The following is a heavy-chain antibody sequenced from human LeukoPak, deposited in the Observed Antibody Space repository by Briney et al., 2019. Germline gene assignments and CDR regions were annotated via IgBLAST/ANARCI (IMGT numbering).Heavy chain of an antibody. CDR2: ISGSGGST. Sequence: PGGSLRLSCAASGFTFNNYAMNWVRQAPGKGLEWVSGISGSGGSTYYADSMKGRFTISRDNSKNTLYLQMNSLRAEDTAVYYCAKPKESYYYYYYMDVWGKGTTVTVSS. D-gene: IGHD3-10*01. CDR3: AKPKESYYYYYYMDV. CDR1: GFTFNNYA. V-gene: IGHV3-23*01. J-gene: IGHJ6*03.